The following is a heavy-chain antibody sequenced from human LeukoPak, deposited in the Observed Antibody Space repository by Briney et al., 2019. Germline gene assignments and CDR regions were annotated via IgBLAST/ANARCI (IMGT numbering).Heavy chain of an antibody. CDR1: GGSISSYY. CDR2: IYYSGST. D-gene: IGHD3-16*01. CDR3: ARGGQVFGSYYYYGMDD. Sequence: SETLSLTCTVSGGSISSYYWSWIRQPPGKGLEWIGYIYYSGSTNYNPSLKSRVTISVDTSKNQFSLKLSSVTAADTAVYYCARGGQVFGSYYYYGMDDWGQGTTVTVSS. V-gene: IGHV4-59*08. J-gene: IGHJ6*02.